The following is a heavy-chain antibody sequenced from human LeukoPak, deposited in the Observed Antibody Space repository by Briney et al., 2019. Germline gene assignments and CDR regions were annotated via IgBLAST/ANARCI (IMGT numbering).Heavy chain of an antibody. CDR2: MNPGSGNT. Sequence: AAVKVSCKASGDTFGGDDSNWVRMAAGQMLEWIGWMNPGSGNTGYAQRFQGRVTMTRDTSTNTAYMELSGLRSEDTAIYYCARLSETAAYYYTSGYYFLGYWGQVTLVTVDS. CDR3: ARLSETAAYYYTSGYYFLGY. CDR1: GDTFGGDD. J-gene: IGHJ4*02. D-gene: IGHD3-22*01. V-gene: IGHV1-8*02.